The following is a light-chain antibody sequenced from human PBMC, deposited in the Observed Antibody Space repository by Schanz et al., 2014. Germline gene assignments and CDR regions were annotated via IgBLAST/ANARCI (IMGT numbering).Light chain of an antibody. CDR1: SSDIGNYDY. CDR2: DVG. CDR3: CSYAGSYTLV. V-gene: IGLV2-14*03. Sequence: QSALTQPASVSGSPGQSITISCTGTSSDIGNYDYVSWYRQHPGKAPKLITYDVGDRPSGVSNRFSGSKSGNTASLTISGLQAEDEADYYCCSYAGSYTLVFGGGTKLTVL. J-gene: IGLJ2*01.